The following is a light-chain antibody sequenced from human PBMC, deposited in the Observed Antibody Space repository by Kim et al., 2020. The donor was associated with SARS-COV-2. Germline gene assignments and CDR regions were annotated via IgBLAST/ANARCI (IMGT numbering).Light chain of an antibody. Sequence: GQRVTISCSGRSSNIGSNTVNWYRQLPGTAPKLLIYSNKQRPSGVPDRFSGSKSGTSASLAISGLQSEDEADYYCAAWDDSLNGPVFGGGTQLTVL. CDR1: SSNIGSNT. V-gene: IGLV1-44*01. J-gene: IGLJ3*02. CDR2: SNK. CDR3: AAWDDSLNGPV.